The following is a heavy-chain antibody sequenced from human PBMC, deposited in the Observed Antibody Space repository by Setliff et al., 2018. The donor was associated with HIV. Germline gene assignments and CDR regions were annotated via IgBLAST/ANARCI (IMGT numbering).Heavy chain of an antibody. D-gene: IGHD3-22*01. CDR3: ARGIYDSSGPYAFDI. Sequence: SETLSLTCAVYGGSFSGYYWSWIRQPPGKGLEWIGEINHSGSTNYNPSLKSRVTISVDTSKNQFSLKLSSVTAADTAVYYCARGIYDSSGPYAFDIWGQGTKVTVSS. J-gene: IGHJ3*02. CDR2: INHSGST. CDR1: GGSFSGYY. V-gene: IGHV4-34*01.